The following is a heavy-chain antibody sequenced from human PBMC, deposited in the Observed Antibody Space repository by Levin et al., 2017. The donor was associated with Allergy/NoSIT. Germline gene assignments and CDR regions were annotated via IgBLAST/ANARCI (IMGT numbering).Heavy chain of an antibody. Sequence: SVKVSCKASGGTFSSYAISWVRQAPGQGLEWMGGIIPIFGTANYAQKFQGRVTITADRSTSTAYMELSSLRSEDTAVYYCARDPQWIGQLEIDTNWFDPWGQGTLVTVSS. CDR1: GGTFSSYA. CDR2: IIPIFGTA. J-gene: IGHJ5*02. D-gene: IGHD1-1*01. V-gene: IGHV1-69*06. CDR3: ARDPQWIGQLEIDTNWFDP.